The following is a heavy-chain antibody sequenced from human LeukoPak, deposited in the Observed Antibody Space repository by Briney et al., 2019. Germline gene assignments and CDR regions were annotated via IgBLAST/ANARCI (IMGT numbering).Heavy chain of an antibody. CDR1: GFTFSSYG. J-gene: IGHJ4*02. CDR3: ARGKGSYGDYFDY. Sequence: PGRSLRLSCAASGFTFSSYGMHWVRQAPGKGLEWVAVIWYDGSNKYYADSVKGRFTISRDNSKNTLYLQMNSLRAEDTAVYYCARGKGSYGDYFDYWGQGTLVTVSS. D-gene: IGHD4-17*01. V-gene: IGHV3-33*01. CDR2: IWYDGSNK.